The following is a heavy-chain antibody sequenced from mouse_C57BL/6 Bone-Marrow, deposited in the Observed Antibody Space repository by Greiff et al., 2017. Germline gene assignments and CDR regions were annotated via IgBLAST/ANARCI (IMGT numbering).Heavy chain of an antibody. J-gene: IGHJ3*01. CDR3: ATGGQLRLPSWFAY. CDR1: GYSFTSYY. V-gene: IGHV1-66*01. Sequence: QVQLQQSGPELVKPGASVKISCKASGYSFTSYYIHWVKQRPGQGLEWIGWIYPGSGNTNYNEKFKGKATFTADTSSNTAYMQLSSLTTEDSAIYYCATGGQLRLPSWFAYWGQGTLVTVSA. CDR2: IYPGSGNT. D-gene: IGHD3-2*02.